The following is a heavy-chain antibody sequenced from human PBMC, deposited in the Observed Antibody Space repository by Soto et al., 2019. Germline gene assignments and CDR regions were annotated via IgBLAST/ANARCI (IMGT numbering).Heavy chain of an antibody. V-gene: IGHV3-23*01. J-gene: IGHJ4*02. Sequence: EVQLLESGGGLVQPGGSLRLSCAASGFTFSSYAMSWVRQAPGKGLEWVSAISGSGGSTYYADSVKGRFTISRDNSKNTLYLQMNSLSAEDTAVYYCAKDQEYSGYGWASWNWGQGTLVTVSS. D-gene: IGHD5-12*01. CDR3: AKDQEYSGYGWASWN. CDR1: GFTFSSYA. CDR2: ISGSGGST.